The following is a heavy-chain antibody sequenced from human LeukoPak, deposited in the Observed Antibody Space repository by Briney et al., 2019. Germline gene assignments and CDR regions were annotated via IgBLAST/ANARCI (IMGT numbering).Heavy chain of an antibody. D-gene: IGHD4/OR15-4a*01. CDR2: ISASGDTT. CDR1: GFPFSAYA. CDR3: ARRAGAYSHPYDY. V-gene: IGHV3-23*01. J-gene: IGHJ4*02. Sequence: QSGGSLRLSCAASGFPFSAYAMSWVRQAPGKGLEWVSAISASGDTTYYADSVRGRFTISRDNSKNTLYLQMNSLRADDTAVYYCARRAGAYSHPYDYWGQGTLVTVSS.